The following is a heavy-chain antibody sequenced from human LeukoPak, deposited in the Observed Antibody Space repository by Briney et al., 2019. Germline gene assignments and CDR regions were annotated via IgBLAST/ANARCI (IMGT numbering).Heavy chain of an antibody. D-gene: IGHD2-2*01. Sequence: GGSLRLSCVASGFTFTNYAMSWVREPPGKGLEWVSAISATRGNTYYADSVQGRFSISRDNSKNTLYLQMNSLRAEDTAVYYCAKGSSTTCPCYRDHWGQGTLVTVSS. CDR2: ISATRGNT. V-gene: IGHV3-23*01. CDR3: AKGSSTTCPCYRDH. J-gene: IGHJ4*02. CDR1: GFTFTNYA.